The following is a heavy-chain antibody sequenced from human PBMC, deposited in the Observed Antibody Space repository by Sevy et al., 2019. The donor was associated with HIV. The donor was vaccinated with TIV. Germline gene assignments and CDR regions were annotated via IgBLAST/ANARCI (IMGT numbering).Heavy chain of an antibody. V-gene: IGHV3-23*01. D-gene: IGHD5-18*01. Sequence: GGSLRLSCAASGFTLSNFAMGWVRQAPGKGLDWVSVISGTGDYKYYADSVKGRFTISRDNSKNTMFLQMDSLRADDTAIFYCAKKMGGGSGMAFLVDYWGQGTLVTVSS. J-gene: IGHJ4*02. CDR1: GFTLSNFA. CDR3: AKKMGGGSGMAFLVDY. CDR2: ISGTGDYK.